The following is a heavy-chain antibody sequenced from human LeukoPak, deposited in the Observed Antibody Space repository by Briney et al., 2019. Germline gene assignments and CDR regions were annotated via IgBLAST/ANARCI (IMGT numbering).Heavy chain of an antibody. V-gene: IGHV1-69*13. CDR1: GGTFSSYA. CDR2: IIPIFGTA. D-gene: IGHD3-10*01. J-gene: IGHJ6*03. Sequence: GASVKVSCKASGGTFSSYAISWVRQAPGQGLEWMGGIIPIFGTANYAQKFQGRVTITADESTSTANMELSSLGSEDTAVYYCARSYMSAEFGDKHNYYYYYMDVWGKGTTVTVSS. CDR3: ARSYMSAEFGDKHNYYYYYMDV.